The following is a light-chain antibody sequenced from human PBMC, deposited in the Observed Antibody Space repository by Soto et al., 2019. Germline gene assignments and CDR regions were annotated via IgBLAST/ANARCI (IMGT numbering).Light chain of an antibody. J-gene: IGKJ2*01. V-gene: IGKV3-20*01. CDR2: GAS. CDR3: QQYCGSTYT. CDR1: QSVTSSY. Sequence: EIVLTQSPGTLSLSPGERATLTCRASQSVTSSYLAWYQKKPGQAPRLLIYGASSRATGIPDRFGGSGSGTDFTLTISRLEPEDFAVYYCQQYCGSTYTFGHGTKLEIK.